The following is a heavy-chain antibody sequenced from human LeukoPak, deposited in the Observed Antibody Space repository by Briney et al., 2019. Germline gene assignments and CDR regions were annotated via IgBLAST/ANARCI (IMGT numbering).Heavy chain of an antibody. J-gene: IGHJ6*02. CDR2: INPNSGGT. Sequence: ASVKVSCKASGYTFTGYYMHWVRQAPGQGLEWMGWINPNSGGTNYAQKFQGRVTMTRDTSISTAYMELSRLRSDDTAVYYCARDYDILTGYYPEGMDVWGQGTTVAVSS. CDR3: ARDYDILTGYYPEGMDV. D-gene: IGHD3-9*01. V-gene: IGHV1-2*02. CDR1: GYTFTGYY.